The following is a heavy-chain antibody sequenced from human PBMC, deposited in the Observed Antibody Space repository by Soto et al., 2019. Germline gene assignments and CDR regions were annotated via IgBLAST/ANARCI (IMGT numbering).Heavy chain of an antibody. CDR2: IYPSDSDT. CDR1: GYNFISHW. Sequence: GESLKLSCKGSGYNFISHWIAWVRQRPGKGLEWMGIIYPSDSDTRYSPSFQGQVTMSADKSINTAYLQLSSLEASDTAIYYCARRVVVPPYYFDFWGLGTQVTVSS. V-gene: IGHV5-51*01. CDR3: ARRVVVPPYYFDF. J-gene: IGHJ4*02. D-gene: IGHD2-2*01.